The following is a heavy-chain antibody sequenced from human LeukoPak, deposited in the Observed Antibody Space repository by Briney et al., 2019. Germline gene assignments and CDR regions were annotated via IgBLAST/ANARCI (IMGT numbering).Heavy chain of an antibody. D-gene: IGHD3-22*01. CDR3: ATVRYYDTPGDSDYFDY. V-gene: IGHV1-24*01. J-gene: IGHJ4*02. CDR1: GYTLTALS. CDR2: FDPDTVET. Sequence: ASVKVSRKVSGYTLTALSMHWVRQAPGKGLEWMGGFDPDTVETIYAQKFQGRVTMTEDTSTDTAYMDLSSLRSEDTAVYYCATVRYYDTPGDSDYFDYWGQGTLVTVSS.